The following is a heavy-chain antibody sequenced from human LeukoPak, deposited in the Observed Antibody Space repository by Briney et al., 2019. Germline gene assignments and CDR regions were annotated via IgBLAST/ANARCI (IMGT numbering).Heavy chain of an antibody. CDR2: ISSSSSTI. CDR1: GFTFSSYW. CDR3: ASGQQLVRDYYGMDV. V-gene: IGHV3-48*01. Sequence: GGSLRLSCAASGFTFSSYWMTWVRQAPGKGLEWVSYISSSSSTIYYADSVKGRFTISRDNAKNSLYLQMNSLRAEDTAVYYCASGQQLVRDYYGMDVWGQGTTVTVSS. J-gene: IGHJ6*02. D-gene: IGHD6-13*01.